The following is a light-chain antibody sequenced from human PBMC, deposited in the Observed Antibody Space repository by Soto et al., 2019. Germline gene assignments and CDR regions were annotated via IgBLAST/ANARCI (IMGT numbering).Light chain of an antibody. CDR2: GAS. J-gene: IGKJ1*01. CDR1: QSVSSSY. CDR3: QQYGSSLWS. Sequence: EIVLTQSPGTLSLSPGERATLSCRASQSVSSSYLAWFQQKPGQAPRLLIYGASTRVTGIPDRSSGSGSGTDFTLTIRRLEPEDFAVYYCQQYGSSLWSFGQGTKVDIK. V-gene: IGKV3-20*01.